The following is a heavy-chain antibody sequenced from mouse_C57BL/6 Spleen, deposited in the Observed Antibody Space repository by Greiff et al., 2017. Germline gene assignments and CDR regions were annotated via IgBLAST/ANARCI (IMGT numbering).Heavy chain of an antibody. V-gene: IGHV1-52*01. J-gene: IGHJ4*01. D-gene: IGHD2-4*01. CDR1: GYTFTSYW. CDR3: ARGGYDYGDGCDYAMDY. Sequence: VQLQQPGAELVRPGSSVKLSCKASGYTFTSYWMHWVKQRPIQGLEWIGNIDPSDSETHYNQKFQDKATLTVDKSSSTAYMQLSSLTSESSAVYYCARGGYDYGDGCDYAMDYWGQGTSVTVSS. CDR2: IDPSDSET.